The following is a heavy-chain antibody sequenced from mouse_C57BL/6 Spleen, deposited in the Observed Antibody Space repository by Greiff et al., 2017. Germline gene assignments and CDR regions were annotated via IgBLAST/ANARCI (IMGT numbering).Heavy chain of an antibody. CDR2: INPSSGYT. Sequence: VQLQQSGAELARPGASVKMSCKASGYTFTSYTMHWVKQRPGQGLEWIGYINPSSGYTTYNQKFKDKATLTADKSSSTAYMQLSSLTSEDSAVYYCARGDYYGSSFDYWGQGTTLTVSS. D-gene: IGHD1-1*01. CDR1: GYTFTSYT. CDR3: ARGDYYGSSFDY. J-gene: IGHJ2*01. V-gene: IGHV1-4*01.